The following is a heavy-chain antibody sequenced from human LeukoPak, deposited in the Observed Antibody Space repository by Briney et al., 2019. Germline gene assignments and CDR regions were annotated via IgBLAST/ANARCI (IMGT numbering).Heavy chain of an antibody. D-gene: IGHD1-7*01. Sequence: ASVKVSCKASGYTFTSYDINWVRQATGQGLEWMGWMNPNSGNTGYAQKFQGRVTITRNTSISTAYMELSSLRSEDTAVYYCARGLLELQHYYYYMDVWGKGTTVTVSS. CDR3: ARGLLELQHYYYYMDV. J-gene: IGHJ6*03. CDR2: MNPNSGNT. V-gene: IGHV1-8*03. CDR1: GYTFTSYD.